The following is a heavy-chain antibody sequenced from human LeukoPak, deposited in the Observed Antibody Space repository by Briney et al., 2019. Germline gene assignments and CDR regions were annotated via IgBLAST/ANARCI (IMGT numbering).Heavy chain of an antibody. D-gene: IGHD4-23*01. CDR1: GGSISSGSYY. Sequence: KPSETLSLTCTVSGGSISSGSYYWSWIRQPAGKGLEWIGRIYTSGSTNYNPSLKSRVTISVDTSKNQFSLKLSSVTAADTAVYYCASNSRYNWFDPWGQGTLVTVSS. J-gene: IGHJ5*02. CDR2: IYTSGST. CDR3: ASNSRYNWFDP. V-gene: IGHV4-61*02.